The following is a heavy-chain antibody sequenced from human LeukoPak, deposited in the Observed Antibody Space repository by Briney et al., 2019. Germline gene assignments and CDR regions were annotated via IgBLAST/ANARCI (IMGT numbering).Heavy chain of an antibody. V-gene: IGHV1-18*01. CDR3: ARDPADRYYDFWSGYAKGGSFDY. CDR1: GYTFTSYG. CDR2: ISAYNGNT. Sequence: ASVKVSCKASGYTFTSYGISWVRQAPGQGLEWMGWISAYNGNTNYAQKLQGRVTMTTDTSTSTAYMELRSLRSDDTAVYYCARDPADRYYDFWSGYAKGGSFDYWGQGTLVTVS. J-gene: IGHJ4*02. D-gene: IGHD3-3*01.